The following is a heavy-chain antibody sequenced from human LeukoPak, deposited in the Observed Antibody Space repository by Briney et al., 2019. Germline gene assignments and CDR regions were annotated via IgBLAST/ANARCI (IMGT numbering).Heavy chain of an antibody. J-gene: IGHJ4*02. V-gene: IGHV3-23*01. D-gene: IGHD6-13*01. CDR1: GFTFSSYA. CDR2: ISGSGGST. Sequence: GGSLRLSCAASGFTFSSYAMSWVRQAPGKGLEWVSAISGSGGSTYYADSVKGRFTISRDNSKNTLYLQMNSLRAEDTAAYYCAKDTGYSSSYLPDYWGQGTLVTVPS. CDR3: AKDTGYSSSYLPDY.